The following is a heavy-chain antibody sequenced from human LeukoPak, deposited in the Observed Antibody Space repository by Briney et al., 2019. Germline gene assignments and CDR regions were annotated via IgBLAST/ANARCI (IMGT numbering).Heavy chain of an antibody. CDR1: GFTFSSFA. CDR2: ISYDGSNK. CDR3: ARAVRGYSYGPLDY. V-gene: IGHV3-30-3*01. Sequence: GGSLRLSCAASGFTFSSFAMHWVRQAPGKGLEWVAFISYDGSNKYYADSVKGQFTISRDNSKNTLYLQMNSLRAEDTAVYYCARAVRGYSYGPLDYWGQGTLVTVPS. D-gene: IGHD5-18*01. J-gene: IGHJ4*02.